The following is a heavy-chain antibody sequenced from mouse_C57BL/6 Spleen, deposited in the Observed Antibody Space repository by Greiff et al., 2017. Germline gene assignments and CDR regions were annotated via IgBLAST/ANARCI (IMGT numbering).Heavy chain of an antibody. Sequence: QVQLQQSGAELVRPGASVTLSCKASGYTFTDYEMHWVKQTPVHGLEWIGAIDPETGGTAYNQKFKGKAILTADKSSSTAYIELRSLTSEDSAVYYCTRERYDGYYGGYFDVWGTGTTVTVSS. V-gene: IGHV1-15*01. CDR3: TRERYDGYYGGYFDV. CDR2: IDPETGGT. D-gene: IGHD2-3*01. CDR1: GYTFTDYE. J-gene: IGHJ1*03.